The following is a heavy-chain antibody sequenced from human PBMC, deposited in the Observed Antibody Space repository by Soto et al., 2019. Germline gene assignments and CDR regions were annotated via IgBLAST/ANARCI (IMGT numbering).Heavy chain of an antibody. D-gene: IGHD6-19*01. J-gene: IGHJ4*02. CDR1: GFTFSSYG. V-gene: IGHV3-33*01. CDR3: ARDLPGGSGWSFYFDY. CDR2: IWYDGSNK. Sequence: GGSLRLSCAASGFTFSSYGMHWVRQAPGKGLEWVAVIWYDGSNKYYADSVKGRFTISRDNSKNTLYLQMNSLRAEDTAVYYCARDLPGGSGWSFYFDYWGQGTLVTVSS.